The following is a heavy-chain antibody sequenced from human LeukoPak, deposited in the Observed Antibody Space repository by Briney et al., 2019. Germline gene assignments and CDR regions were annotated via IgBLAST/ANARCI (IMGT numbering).Heavy chain of an antibody. V-gene: IGHV1-18*01. D-gene: IGHD2-2*01. Sequence: EASVKVSCKASGYTFTSYGISWVRQAPGQGLEWMGWISAYNGNTNYAQKLQGRVTMTTDTSTSTAYMELRSLRSDDTAVYYCARVFIGRDQLLPDYYFDYWGQGTLVTVSS. CDR3: ARVFIGRDQLLPDYYFDY. CDR2: ISAYNGNT. J-gene: IGHJ4*02. CDR1: GYTFTSYG.